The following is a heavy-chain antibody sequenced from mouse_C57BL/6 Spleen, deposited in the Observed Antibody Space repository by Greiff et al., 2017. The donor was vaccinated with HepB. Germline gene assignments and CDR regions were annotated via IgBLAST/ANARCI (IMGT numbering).Heavy chain of an antibody. D-gene: IGHD2-4*01. J-gene: IGHJ4*01. CDR2: INPNNGGT. CDR3: ARYDDYDEGGYAMDY. V-gene: IGHV1-18*01. CDR1: GYTFTDYN. Sequence: EVQLVESGPELVKPGASVKIPCKASGYTFTDYNMDWVKQSHGKSLEWIGDINPNNGGTIYNQKFKGKATLTVDKSSSTAYMELRSLTSEDTAVYYCARYDDYDEGGYAMDYWGQGTSVTVSS.